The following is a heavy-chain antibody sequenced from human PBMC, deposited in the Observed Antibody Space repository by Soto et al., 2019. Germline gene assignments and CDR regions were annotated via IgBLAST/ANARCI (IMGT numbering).Heavy chain of an antibody. CDR3: AKQGIEVAGTDYFDY. J-gene: IGHJ4*02. CDR2: ISYDGSNK. V-gene: IGHV3-30*18. D-gene: IGHD6-19*01. Sequence: HPVGSLRLSCAGSGFTFISYGMHWVRPAPGKGLEWVAVISYDGSNKYYADSVKGRFTISRDNSKNTLYLQMNSLRAEDTAVYYCAKQGIEVAGTDYFDYWGQGAQVTVSS. CDR1: GFTFISYG.